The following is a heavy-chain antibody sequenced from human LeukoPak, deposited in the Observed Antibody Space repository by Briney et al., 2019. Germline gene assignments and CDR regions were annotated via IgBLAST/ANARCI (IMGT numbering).Heavy chain of an antibody. J-gene: IGHJ4*02. V-gene: IGHV3-64D*06. Sequence: GGSLRLSCSASGFTFSAYFMHWVRQAPGKGLEYVSSISSNEYDTYYADSVKGRFTISRDNSKNTLFLQMSSLRAEDTAVYYCVKDLNGTWSFDYWGQGPLVTVSS. CDR3: VKDLNGTWSFDY. D-gene: IGHD2-8*01. CDR2: ISSNEYDT. CDR1: GFTFSAYF.